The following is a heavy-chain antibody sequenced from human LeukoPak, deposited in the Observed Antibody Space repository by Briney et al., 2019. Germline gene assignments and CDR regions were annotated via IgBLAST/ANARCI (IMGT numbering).Heavy chain of an antibody. J-gene: IGHJ3*02. CDR3: ARPRKRMIPNKDAFDI. V-gene: IGHV4-39*01. Sequence: PPETLSLTCTVSGGSISSSSYYWGWIRQPPGKGLEWIGSIYYSGSTYYNPSLKSRVTISVDTSKNQFSLKLSSVTAADTAVYYCARPRKRMIPNKDAFDIWGQGTMVTVSS. D-gene: IGHD1/OR15-1a*01. CDR1: GGSISSSSYY. CDR2: IYYSGST.